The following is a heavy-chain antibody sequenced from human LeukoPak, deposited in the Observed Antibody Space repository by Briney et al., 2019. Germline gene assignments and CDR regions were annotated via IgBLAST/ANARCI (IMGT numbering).Heavy chain of an antibody. CDR1: GGTFSSYA. J-gene: IGHJ3*02. CDR3: ARGSQQARDAFDI. D-gene: IGHD1-1*01. CDR2: IIPIFGTA. V-gene: IGHV1-69*05. Sequence: ASVKVSCKASGGTFSSYAISWVRQAPGQGLEWMGGIIPIFGTANYAQKFQGRVTITTDESTSTAYMELSSLRSEDTAVYYCARGSQQARDAFDIWGQGTMVTVSS.